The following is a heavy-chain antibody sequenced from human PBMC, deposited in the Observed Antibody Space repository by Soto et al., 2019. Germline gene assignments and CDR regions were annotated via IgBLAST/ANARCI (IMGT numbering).Heavy chain of an antibody. Sequence: QVQLQESGPGLVKPSETLSLTCTVSGGSVSSGSYYWSWIRQPPGKGLEWIGYIYYSGSTNYNPARQSRGTISVDTSKNQFSLKLSSVTAGDTAVYYCARAQLYCGGDCYYAFDIWGQGTMVTVSS. CDR1: GGSVSSGSYY. CDR3: ARAQLYCGGDCYYAFDI. CDR2: IYYSGST. J-gene: IGHJ3*02. D-gene: IGHD2-21*02. V-gene: IGHV4-61*01.